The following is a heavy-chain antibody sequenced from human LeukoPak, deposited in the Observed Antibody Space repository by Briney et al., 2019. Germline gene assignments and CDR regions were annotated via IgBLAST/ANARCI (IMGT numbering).Heavy chain of an antibody. D-gene: IGHD3-10*01. Sequence: SETLSLTCSVSGGSLSSSSYYWGWIRQTPGKGLEWIGYIYYSGSTNYNPSLKSRVTILVDTSKNQFSLKLSSVTAADTAVYYCARHVLLWFGELWYMDVWGKGTTVTISS. CDR3: ARHVLLWFGELWYMDV. CDR1: GGSLSSSSYY. V-gene: IGHV4-61*05. CDR2: IYYSGST. J-gene: IGHJ6*03.